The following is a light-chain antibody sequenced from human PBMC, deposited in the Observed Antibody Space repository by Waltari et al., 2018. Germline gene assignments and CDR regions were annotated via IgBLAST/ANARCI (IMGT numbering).Light chain of an antibody. Sequence: QSALTQPASVSAAPGQSITLSCTGPSTDVGAYKFVSWYQQHPGEVPKLLIYEVNNRPSGVSDRFSGSRSGNTASLTISGLLPEDEADYYCCSHSSSSTLVLFGGGTKVTVL. CDR1: STDVGAYKF. J-gene: IGLJ3*02. CDR2: EVN. CDR3: CSHSSSSTLVL. V-gene: IGLV2-14*01.